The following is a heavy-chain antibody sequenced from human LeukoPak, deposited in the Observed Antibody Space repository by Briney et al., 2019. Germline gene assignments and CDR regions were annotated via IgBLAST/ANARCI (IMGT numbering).Heavy chain of an antibody. CDR1: GGSISSGGYY. CDR3: ARDRESYSFDY. Sequence: SETLSLTCTVSGGSISSGGYYWSWIRQHPGTGLEWIGYIYYSGSTYYNPSLKSRVTISVDTSKNQFSLKLSSVTAADTAVYYCARDRESYSFDYWGQGTLVTVSS. CDR2: IYYSGST. D-gene: IGHD1-26*01. J-gene: IGHJ4*02. V-gene: IGHV4-31*03.